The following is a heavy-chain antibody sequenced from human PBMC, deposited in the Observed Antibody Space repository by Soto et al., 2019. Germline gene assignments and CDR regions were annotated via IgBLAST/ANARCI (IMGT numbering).Heavy chain of an antibody. CDR3: ARRSAYDYGDLGWFDP. J-gene: IGHJ5*02. CDR2: ISSSGSTI. D-gene: IGHD4-17*01. V-gene: IGHV3-11*01. Sequence: GGSLRLSCAASGFTFSDYYMSWIRQAPGKGLEWVSYISSSGSTIYYADSVKGRFTISRDNAKNSLYLQMNSLRAEDTAVYYCARRSAYDYGDLGWFDPWGQGTLVTVSS. CDR1: GFTFSDYY.